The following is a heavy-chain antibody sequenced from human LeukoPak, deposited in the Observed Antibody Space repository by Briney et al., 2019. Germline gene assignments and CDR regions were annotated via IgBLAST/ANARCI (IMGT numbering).Heavy chain of an antibody. CDR1: GFTVSNNY. V-gene: IGHV3-53*01. Sequence: GGSLRLSCAASGFTVSNNYMSWVRQAPGKGLKWVSVIYSGGSTYYADSVKGRFTISRDNSKNTLYLQMNSLRAEDTAVYYCARTIQLWTFDYWGQGTLVTVSS. CDR2: IYSGGST. D-gene: IGHD5-18*01. J-gene: IGHJ4*02. CDR3: ARTIQLWTFDY.